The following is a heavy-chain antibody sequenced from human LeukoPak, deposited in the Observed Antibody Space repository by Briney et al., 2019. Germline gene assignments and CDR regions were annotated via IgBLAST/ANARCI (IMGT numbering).Heavy chain of an antibody. V-gene: IGHV1-69*05. D-gene: IGHD2-2*02. CDR1: GGTFSSYA. CDR2: IIPIFGTA. J-gene: IGHJ5*02. CDR3: ARGGPGRYCSSTSCYMNWFDP. Sequence: SVKVSCKASGGTFSSYAISWVRQAPGQGLEWMGGIIPIFGTANYAQKFQGRVTMTTDTSTSTAYMELRSLRSDDTAVYYCARGGPGRYCSSTSCYMNWFDPWGQGTLVTVSS.